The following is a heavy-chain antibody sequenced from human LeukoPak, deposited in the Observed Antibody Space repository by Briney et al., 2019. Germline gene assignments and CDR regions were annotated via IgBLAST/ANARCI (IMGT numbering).Heavy chain of an antibody. CDR2: IYYSGST. D-gene: IGHD4-17*01. CDR1: GGSISSSSYY. Sequence: SETLSLTCTVSGGSISSSSYYWGWIRQPPGKGLEWIGSIYYSGSTYYNPSLKSRVSISVDTSKNQFSLKVRSVTAADTAVYYCARHSTTVISEAAFDIWGQGTTVSVSS. CDR3: ARHSTTVISEAAFDI. J-gene: IGHJ3*02. V-gene: IGHV4-39*01.